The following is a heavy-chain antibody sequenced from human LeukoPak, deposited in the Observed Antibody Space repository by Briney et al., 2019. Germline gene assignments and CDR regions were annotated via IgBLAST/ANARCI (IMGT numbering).Heavy chain of an antibody. Sequence: PSETLSLTCAVYGGSFSGYYWSWIRQPPGKGLEWIGFIYYSGSTNYNPSLKSRVTISVHTSKNQFSLKLSSVTAADTAVYYCARTTEGGYSYGSFYYYYMDVWGKGATVTISS. CDR3: ARTTEGGYSYGSFYYYYMDV. D-gene: IGHD5-18*01. CDR1: GGSFSGYY. CDR2: IYYSGST. J-gene: IGHJ6*03. V-gene: IGHV4-59*01.